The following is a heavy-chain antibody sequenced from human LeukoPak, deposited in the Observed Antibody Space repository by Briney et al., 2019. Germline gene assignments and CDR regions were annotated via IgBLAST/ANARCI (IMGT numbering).Heavy chain of an antibody. CDR1: GYTFTSYD. CDR2: MNPNSGNT. J-gene: IGHJ4*02. V-gene: IGHV1-8*01. Sequence: ASVTVSCKASGYTFTSYDINWVRQATGQGLEWMGWMNPNSGNTGYAQKFQGRVTMTRNTSISTAYMELSSLRSEDTAVYYCARGAEAAASIDYWGQGTLVTVSS. CDR3: ARGAEAAASIDY. D-gene: IGHD6-13*01.